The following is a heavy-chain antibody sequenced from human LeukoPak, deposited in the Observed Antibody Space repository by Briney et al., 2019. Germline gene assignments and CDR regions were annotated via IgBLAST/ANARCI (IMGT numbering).Heavy chain of an antibody. CDR2: ISGSGGST. J-gene: IGHJ4*02. CDR1: GFTFSSYA. D-gene: IGHD6-6*01. CDR3: AKRAAYSSSSWVDY. Sequence: PGGSLRLSCAASGFTFSSYAMSWVRQAPGKGLEWVSAISGSGGSTYYADSVKGRFTISRDNSKNTLYLQMNSLRAEGTAVYYCAKRAAYSSSSWVDYWGQRTLVTVSS. V-gene: IGHV3-23*01.